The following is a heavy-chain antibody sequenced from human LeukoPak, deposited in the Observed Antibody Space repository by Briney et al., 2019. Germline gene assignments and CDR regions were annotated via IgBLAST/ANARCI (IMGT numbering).Heavy chain of an antibody. V-gene: IGHV3-48*01. CDR1: GFTFSTYS. D-gene: IGHD6-6*01. Sequence: GGSLRLSCAASGFTFSTYSMNWVRQAPGKGLEWVSYISSSSSTIYSADSVKGRFTISRDNAKNSLYLQVNSLRAEDTAVYYCARGGIAARPFYMDVWGKGTTVTVSS. J-gene: IGHJ6*03. CDR3: ARGGIAARPFYMDV. CDR2: ISSSSSTI.